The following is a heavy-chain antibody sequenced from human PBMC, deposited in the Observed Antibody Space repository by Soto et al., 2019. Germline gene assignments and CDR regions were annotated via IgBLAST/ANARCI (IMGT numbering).Heavy chain of an antibody. CDR3: ARVAVAARPRWYNWFDP. V-gene: IGHV1-8*01. CDR2: MNPNSGET. D-gene: IGHD2-15*01. CDR1: GYTFTDYD. J-gene: IGHJ5*02. Sequence: QEQLVQSGAEVKKPGASVKVSCKTSGYTFTDYDINWVRQATGQGLEWIGWMNPNSGETGYAQKFQGRVTNTRRASLSTACLVLSSLRSEDTAVYYCARVAVAARPRWYNWFDPWGQGTLVTVSS.